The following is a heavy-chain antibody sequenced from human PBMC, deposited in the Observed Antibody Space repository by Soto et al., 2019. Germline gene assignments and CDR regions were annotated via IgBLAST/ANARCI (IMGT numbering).Heavy chain of an antibody. CDR3: ARATQPDY. Sequence: QVQLVESGGGVVQPGRSLRLSCAASGFTFSNYGMHWVRQAPGKGLEWVAIIWYDGSNEYYADSVKGRFTISRDNSENTLYLQMNSLRAEDTAVYYCARATQPDYWGHGTLVTVSS. J-gene: IGHJ4*01. V-gene: IGHV3-33*01. D-gene: IGHD2-2*01. CDR1: GFTFSNYG. CDR2: IWYDGSNE.